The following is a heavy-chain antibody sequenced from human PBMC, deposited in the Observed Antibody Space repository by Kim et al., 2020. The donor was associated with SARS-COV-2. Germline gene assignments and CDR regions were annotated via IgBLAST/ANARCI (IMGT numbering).Heavy chain of an antibody. V-gene: IGHV4-31*03. CDR2: IYYSGST. Sequence: SETLSLTCTVSGGSISSGGYYWSWIRQHPGKGLEWIGYIYYSGSTYYNPSLKSRVTISVDTSKNQFSLKLSSVTAADTAVYYCARELGRGYSYGSLGMDVWGQGTTVTVSS. CDR1: GGSISSGGYY. J-gene: IGHJ6*02. CDR3: ARELGRGYSYGSLGMDV. D-gene: IGHD5-18*01.